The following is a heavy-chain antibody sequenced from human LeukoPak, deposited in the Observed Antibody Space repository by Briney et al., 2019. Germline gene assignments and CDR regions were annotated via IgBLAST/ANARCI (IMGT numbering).Heavy chain of an antibody. Sequence: PGGSLRLSCAASGFTFDDYAMHCVRQAPGKALVWVSGISWNSGSIGYADSVKGRFTISRDNAKNSLYLQMSSLRAEDTALYYCAKDRRYYDFWSGYDTSTGMDVWGQGTTVTVSS. J-gene: IGHJ6*02. V-gene: IGHV3-9*01. CDR1: GFTFDDYA. CDR2: ISWNSGSI. D-gene: IGHD3-3*01. CDR3: AKDRRYYDFWSGYDTSTGMDV.